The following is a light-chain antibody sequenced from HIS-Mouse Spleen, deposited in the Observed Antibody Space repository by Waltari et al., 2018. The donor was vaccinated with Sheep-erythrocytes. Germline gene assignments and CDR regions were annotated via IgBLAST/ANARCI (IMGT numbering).Light chain of an antibody. J-gene: IGLJ3*02. CDR2: EGS. CDR3: CSYAGSSTPWV. CDR1: SSDGGSYNL. V-gene: IGLV2-23*01. Sequence: QSALTQPASVSGSPGQSITISCTGTSSDGGSYNLVPGYHQHPGKAPKLMIYEGSKRPSGVSNRFSGSKSGNTASLTISGLQAEDEADYYCCSYAGSSTPWVFGGGTKLTVL.